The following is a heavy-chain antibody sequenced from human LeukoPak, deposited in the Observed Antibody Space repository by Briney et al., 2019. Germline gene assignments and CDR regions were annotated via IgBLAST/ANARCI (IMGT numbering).Heavy chain of an antibody. V-gene: IGHV1-2*02. D-gene: IGHD3-10*01. CDR1: GYTFTGYY. Sequence: ASVKVSCKASGYTFTGYYLHLVRQAPGQGLEWMGSINPNSGATNYAQRFQGRVTMTRDTSITTAYMELSRLRFDDTAVYYCARDPRGSYYSDYWGQGSLVTVSS. CDR3: ARDPRGSYYSDY. CDR2: INPNSGAT. J-gene: IGHJ4*02.